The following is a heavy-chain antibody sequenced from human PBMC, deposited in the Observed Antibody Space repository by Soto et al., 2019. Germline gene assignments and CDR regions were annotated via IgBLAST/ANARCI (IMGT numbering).Heavy chain of an antibody. J-gene: IGHJ5*02. D-gene: IGHD1-20*01. CDR2: IYYSGST. CDR3: ARVGGINWFDP. Sequence: SETLSLTCTVSGGSISSYYWSWIRQPPGKGLEWIGYIYYSGSTYYNPSLKSRVTISADTSKNQFSLKLSSVTAADTAVYYCARVGGINWFDPWGQGTLVTVSS. V-gene: IGHV4-59*12. CDR1: GGSISSYY.